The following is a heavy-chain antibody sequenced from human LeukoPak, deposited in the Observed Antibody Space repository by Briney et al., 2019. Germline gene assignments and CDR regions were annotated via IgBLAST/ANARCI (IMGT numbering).Heavy chain of an antibody. CDR1: GFNFSAYE. CDR3: TTLGSHLAS. V-gene: IGHV3-48*03. Sequence: GGSLRLSCAASGFNFSAYEMNWVRQAPGKGLEWVSYCSSNDTTTDYADSVKGRVTTARDNAKNLLYLQMNSLTADDTALSYYTTLGSHLASWGQGTLVTVSS. CDR2: CSSNDTTT. J-gene: IGHJ4*02. D-gene: IGHD2-2*03.